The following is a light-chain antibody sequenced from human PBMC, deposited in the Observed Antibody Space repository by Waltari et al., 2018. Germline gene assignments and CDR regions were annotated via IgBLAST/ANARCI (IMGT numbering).Light chain of an antibody. Sequence: QSVLTQPPSASGTPGQRVTISCSGSNSNIGSNIVNWYQQVPGTTPKLLIDRDDQRPSGVPDRFSGSKSGTSASLAISGLRSEDEANYYCASWDDSLGGRWEFGGGTTLTVL. CDR3: ASWDDSLGGRWE. V-gene: IGLV1-44*01. CDR2: RDD. J-gene: IGLJ3*02. CDR1: NSNIGSNI.